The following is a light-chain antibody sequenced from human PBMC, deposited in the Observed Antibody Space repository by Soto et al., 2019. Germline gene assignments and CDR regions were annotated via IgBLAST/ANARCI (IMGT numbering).Light chain of an antibody. V-gene: IGKV3-20*01. CDR2: AAS. CDR1: ESISSSY. CDR3: QQYESDWT. J-gene: IGKJ1*01. Sequence: ETVLTQSPGALSLSPGEGATLRCSASESISSSYLVWYQQRAGQSPRLLIYAASVRANDITARFSGSGSGTEFTLTINDLQPDDFAIYFCQQYESDWTFGQGTKVDIK.